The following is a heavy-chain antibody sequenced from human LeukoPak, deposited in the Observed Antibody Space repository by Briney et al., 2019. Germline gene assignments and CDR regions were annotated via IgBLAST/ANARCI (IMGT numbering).Heavy chain of an antibody. CDR3: AKAISGWYKFDY. J-gene: IGHJ4*02. D-gene: IGHD6-19*01. V-gene: IGHV4-4*07. CDR1: GGSISSYY. CDR2: IYTSGSN. Sequence: SETLSLTCTVSGGSISSYYWSWIRQPAAPGPEWIGRIYTSGSNNYNPSLRSRITMSVDTSKNQFSLKLSSVTAADTAVYYCAKAISGWYKFDYWGQGTLVTVSS.